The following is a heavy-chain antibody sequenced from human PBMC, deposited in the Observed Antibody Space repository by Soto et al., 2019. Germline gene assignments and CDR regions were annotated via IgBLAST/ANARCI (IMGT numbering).Heavy chain of an antibody. Sequence: QVHLVPAGAEVKKPGASVKVSCKGSGYDFTTYGITWVRQAPGQGLEGMAWISAHNGNTDYAQKLQGRVTVTRDTSPSTAYMELRSLRSDDTAMYYCARGRYGDYWGQGALVTVSS. CDR3: ARGRYGDY. CDR1: GYDFTTYG. V-gene: IGHV1-18*01. CDR2: ISAHNGNT. D-gene: IGHD1-1*01. J-gene: IGHJ4*02.